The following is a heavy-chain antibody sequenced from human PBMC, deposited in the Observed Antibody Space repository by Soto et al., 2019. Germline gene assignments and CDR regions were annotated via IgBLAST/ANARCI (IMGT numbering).Heavy chain of an antibody. V-gene: IGHV4-34*01. CDR1: GGPFSGYY. CDR2: INHSGST. J-gene: IGHJ6*03. Sequence: SETLSLTCAVYGGPFSGYYWSWIRQPPGKGLEWIGEINHSGSTNYNPSLKSRVTISVDTSKNQFSLKLSSVTAADTAVYYCARERRYCSGGSCPRYYYMDVWGKGTTVTVSS. CDR3: ARERRYCSGGSCPRYYYMDV. D-gene: IGHD2-15*01.